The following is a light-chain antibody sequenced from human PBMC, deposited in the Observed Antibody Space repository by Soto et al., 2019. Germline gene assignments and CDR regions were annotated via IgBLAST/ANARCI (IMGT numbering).Light chain of an antibody. J-gene: IGKJ3*01. Sequence: EIVLTQSPATLSLSPGERAILSCRASQSVSSYLACYQQKPCQAPRLLIYDASNRANVIPARFSGSGSGTDFTLTISSLEPEDFAVYYCQQRSNWPPFTFGPGTKVDIK. CDR1: QSVSSY. V-gene: IGKV3-11*01. CDR2: DAS. CDR3: QQRSNWPPFT.